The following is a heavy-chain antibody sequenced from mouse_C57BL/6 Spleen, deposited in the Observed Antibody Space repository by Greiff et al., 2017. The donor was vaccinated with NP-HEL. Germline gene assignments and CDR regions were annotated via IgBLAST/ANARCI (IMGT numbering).Heavy chain of an antibody. D-gene: IGHD2-1*01. J-gene: IGHJ4*01. Sequence: EVMLVESGEGLVKPGGSLKLSCAASGFTFSSYAMSWVRQTPEKRLEWVAYISSGGDYIYYADTVKGRFTISRDNARNTLYLQMSSLKSEDTAMYYCTRAGGNYVGYAMDYWGQGTSVTVSS. CDR2: ISSGGDYI. V-gene: IGHV5-9-1*02. CDR1: GFTFSSYA. CDR3: TRAGGNYVGYAMDY.